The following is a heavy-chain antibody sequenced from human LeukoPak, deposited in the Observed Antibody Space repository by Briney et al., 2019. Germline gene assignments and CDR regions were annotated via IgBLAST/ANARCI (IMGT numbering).Heavy chain of an antibody. CDR3: ASKLTTGY. CDR1: GLTVSSNY. CDR2: IYSGGTT. Sequence: GGSLRLSCAVSGLTVSSNYMSWVRQAPGKGLEWVSVIYSGGTTNYADSVKGRFIVYRGNSKNTLYLQMNSLRAEDTAVYYCASKLTTGYWGQGTLVTVSS. V-gene: IGHV3-66*01. J-gene: IGHJ4*02. D-gene: IGHD4-17*01.